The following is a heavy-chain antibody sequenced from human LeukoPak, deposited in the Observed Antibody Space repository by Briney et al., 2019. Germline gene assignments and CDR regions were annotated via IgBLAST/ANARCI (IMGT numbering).Heavy chain of an antibody. CDR3: ARVDWNWYFDL. J-gene: IGHJ2*01. CDR2: IYYSGST. CDR1: GGSISSSSYY. Sequence: NSSETLSLTCTVSGGSISSSSYYWGWVRQPPGKGLEWIGNIYYSGSTYYNPSLKSRVTISVDTSKNQFSLKLSSVTAADTAVYYCARVDWNWYFDLWGRGTLVTVSS. V-gene: IGHV4-39*07. D-gene: IGHD3-9*01.